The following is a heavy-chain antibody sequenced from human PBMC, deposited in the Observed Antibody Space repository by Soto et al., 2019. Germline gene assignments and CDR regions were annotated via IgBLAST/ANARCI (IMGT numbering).Heavy chain of an antibody. CDR3: AREGQAPYYYYGMDV. Sequence: QVQVVQSGDEVKKLGASVKVSCKASGYTFTNYGFSWVRQAPGQGLEWMGWISGYNGNTKYAEKFQGRVTMTTDTSTSTAHMELRSLRSDDTAVYYCAREGQAPYYYYGMDVWGQGTAVTVSS. J-gene: IGHJ6*02. CDR1: GYTFTNYG. CDR2: ISGYNGNT. V-gene: IGHV1-18*01.